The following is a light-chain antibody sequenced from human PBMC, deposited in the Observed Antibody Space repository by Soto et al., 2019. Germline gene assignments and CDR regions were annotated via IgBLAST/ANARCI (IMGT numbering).Light chain of an antibody. V-gene: IGLV2-8*01. CDR1: SSDVGGSNY. CDR2: EVS. CDR3: SSYAGSNNFV. Sequence: QSALTQPPSASGSPGQSVTISCTGTSSDVGGSNYVSWYQQHPGKAPKLMIYEVSKRPSGVPDRFSGSKSGNTASLTVSGLQAEEEADYYCSSYAGSNNFVFGGGTKLTVL. J-gene: IGLJ2*01.